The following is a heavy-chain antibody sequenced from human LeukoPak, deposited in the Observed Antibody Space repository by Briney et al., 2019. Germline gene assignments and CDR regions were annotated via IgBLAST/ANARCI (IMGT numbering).Heavy chain of an antibody. CDR3: AKGSTMILDAFDI. J-gene: IGHJ3*02. V-gene: IGHV3-23*01. CDR1: GFTFSSYA. D-gene: IGHD3-22*01. Sequence: GGSPRLSCAASGFTFSSYAMSWVRQAPGKGLEWVSAISGSGGSTYYADSVKGRFTISRDNSKNTLYLQMNSLRAEDTAVYYCAKGSTMILDAFDIWGQGTMVTVSS. CDR2: ISGSGGST.